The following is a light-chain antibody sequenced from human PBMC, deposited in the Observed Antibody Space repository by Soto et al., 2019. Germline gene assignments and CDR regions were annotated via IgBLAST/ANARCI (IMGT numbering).Light chain of an antibody. CDR1: SSDVGGYNY. CDR2: DVS. J-gene: IGLJ2*01. CDR3: SSYTSSSTLVV. Sequence: QSALTQPASVSGSPGQSITISCTGTSSDVGGYNYVSWYQQHPGKAPKLMIYDVSNRPSGVSNRFSGSKSGNRASLTISGLQAEDEADYYCSSYTSSSTLVVFGGWTKLTVL. V-gene: IGLV2-14*01.